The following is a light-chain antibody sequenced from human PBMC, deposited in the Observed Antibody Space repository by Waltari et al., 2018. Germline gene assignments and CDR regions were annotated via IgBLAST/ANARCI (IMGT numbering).Light chain of an antibody. Sequence: DIQMTQSPSSLSASVGDRVTITCRASQSINTYLNWYQRKPGEAPKLLIYGASTLESGVPSRFSGSGSGTDFTLTISSLQPEDFATYYCQQYNNWPPYTFGQGTKLEIK. CDR2: GAS. J-gene: IGKJ2*01. V-gene: IGKV1-39*01. CDR3: QQYNNWPPYT. CDR1: QSINTY.